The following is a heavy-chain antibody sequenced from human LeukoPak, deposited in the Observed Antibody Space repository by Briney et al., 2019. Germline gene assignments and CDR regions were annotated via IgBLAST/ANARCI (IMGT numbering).Heavy chain of an antibody. D-gene: IGHD1-26*01. CDR1: GFTFSSYS. CDR2: ITSSRSYI. J-gene: IGHJ4*02. Sequence: GGSLRLSCAASGFTFSSYSMNWARQAPGKGLEWVSSITSSRSYIYYADSVKGRFTISRDNAKNSLYLQMNSLRPEDPGVYYCASVLQYGTDFDYWGERTLVTVSS. CDR3: ASVLQYGTDFDY. V-gene: IGHV3-21*01.